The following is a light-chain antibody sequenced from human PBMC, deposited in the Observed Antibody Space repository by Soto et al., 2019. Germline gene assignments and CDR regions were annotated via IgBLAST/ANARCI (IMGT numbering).Light chain of an antibody. V-gene: IGKV3-15*01. J-gene: IGKJ2*01. CDR1: QSVSSK. CDR3: QQYNSWPQT. CDR2: GAS. Sequence: EIVMTQSPVTLSVSPGERATLSCRASQSVSSKLAWYQQKPGQAPRLLIYGASTRATGIPARFSGSVSGTEFTLSISSLQSEDFAVYYCQQYNSWPQTFGQGTKREIK.